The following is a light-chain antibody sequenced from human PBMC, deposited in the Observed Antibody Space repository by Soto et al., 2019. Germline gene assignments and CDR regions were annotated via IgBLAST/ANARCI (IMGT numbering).Light chain of an antibody. Sequence: EVVLTQSPGTLSLSPGERATLSCRVSQSINSRYLAWYQQKPGQAPRLLIYAASSRATGIPDRFSGSGSGTDFSLTISRLEPEDLAVYYCQQSYTYGQGTKLEIK. CDR1: QSINSRY. CDR3: QQSYT. V-gene: IGKV3-20*01. J-gene: IGKJ2*01. CDR2: AAS.